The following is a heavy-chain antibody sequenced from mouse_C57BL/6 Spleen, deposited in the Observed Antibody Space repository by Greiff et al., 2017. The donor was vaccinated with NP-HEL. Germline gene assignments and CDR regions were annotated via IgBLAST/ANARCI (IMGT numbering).Heavy chain of an antibody. CDR3: DRTYYGSSYLFAY. CDR1: GFTFSDYG. V-gene: IGHV5-17*01. CDR2: ISSGSSTI. J-gene: IGHJ3*01. Sequence: EVKLVESGGGLVKPGGSLKLSCAASGFTFSDYGMHWVRQAPEKGLEWVAYISSGSSTIYYADTVKGRFTISRDNAKNTLFLQMTSLRSEDTAMYYWDRTYYGSSYLFAYWGQGTRVTVSA. D-gene: IGHD1-1*01.